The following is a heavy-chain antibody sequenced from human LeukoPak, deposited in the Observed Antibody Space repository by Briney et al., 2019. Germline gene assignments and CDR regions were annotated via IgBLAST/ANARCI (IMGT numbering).Heavy chain of an antibody. CDR3: ATRSITSSY. J-gene: IGHJ4*02. V-gene: IGHV4-34*01. CDR2: INHSGST. Sequence: SETLSLTCAVYGGSFSGYYWSWIRQPPGKGLEWIGEINHSGSTNYNPSLKRRVTISVDTSKNQFSLKLSSVTAADTAVYYCATRSITSSYWGQGTLVTVSS. D-gene: IGHD3-10*01. CDR1: GGSFSGYY.